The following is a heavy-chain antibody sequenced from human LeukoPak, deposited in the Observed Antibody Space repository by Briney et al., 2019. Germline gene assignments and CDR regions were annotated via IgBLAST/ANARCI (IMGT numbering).Heavy chain of an antibody. V-gene: IGHV4-59*01. CDR2: IYYSGST. D-gene: IGHD3-22*01. CDR3: ATDSSGYLGAFDI. CDR1: GVSISSYY. J-gene: IGHJ3*02. Sequence: SETLSLTCTVSGVSISSYYWSWIRQPPGKGLEWIGYIYYSGSTNYNPSLKSRVTISVDTSKNQFSLKLSSVTAADTAVYYCATDSSGYLGAFDIWGQGTMVTVSS.